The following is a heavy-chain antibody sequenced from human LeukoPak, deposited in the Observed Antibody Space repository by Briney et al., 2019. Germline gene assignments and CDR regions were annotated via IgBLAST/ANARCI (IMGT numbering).Heavy chain of an antibody. Sequence: SETLSLTCTVSGGSISSGGYCWSWIRQHPGKGLEWIGYIYYSGSTYYNPSLKSRVTISVDTSKNQFSLKLSSVTAADTAVYYCARVHRSGGYEHDYWGQGTLVTVSS. D-gene: IGHD5-12*01. J-gene: IGHJ4*02. CDR3: ARVHRSGGYEHDY. CDR1: GGSISSGGYC. CDR2: IYYSGST. V-gene: IGHV4-31*03.